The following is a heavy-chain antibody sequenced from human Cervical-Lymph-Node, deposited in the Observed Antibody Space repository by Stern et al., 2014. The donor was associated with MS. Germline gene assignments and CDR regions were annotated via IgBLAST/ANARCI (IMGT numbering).Heavy chain of an antibody. D-gene: IGHD3-22*01. CDR3: ARDKGYYDSSGKFDY. CDR2: ISAYNGNT. Sequence: VQLVESGAEVKKPGASVKVSCKASGYTFTSYGISWVRQAPGQGLEWIGWISAYNGNTNYAQKLQGRVTMTTDTSTSTAYMELRSLRSDDTAVYYCARDKGYYDSSGKFDYWGQGTLVTVSS. J-gene: IGHJ4*02. CDR1: GYTFTSYG. V-gene: IGHV1-18*04.